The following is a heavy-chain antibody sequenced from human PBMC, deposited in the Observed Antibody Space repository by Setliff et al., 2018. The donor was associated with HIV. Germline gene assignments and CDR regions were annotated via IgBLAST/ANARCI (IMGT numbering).Heavy chain of an antibody. CDR3: ARHLRSYGAAIGYGMDV. CDR2: ISYTGST. D-gene: IGHD5-18*01. CDR1: GGSINRSNYY. J-gene: IGHJ6*02. V-gene: IGHV4-39*01. Sequence: SETLSLTCTVPGGSINRSNYYWGWIRQPPGKGLEWIGTISYTGSTYYDPSLKSRVTISVDTSKNQFSLKLSSVTAADTAVYYCARHLRSYGAAIGYGMDVWGQGTTVTVSS.